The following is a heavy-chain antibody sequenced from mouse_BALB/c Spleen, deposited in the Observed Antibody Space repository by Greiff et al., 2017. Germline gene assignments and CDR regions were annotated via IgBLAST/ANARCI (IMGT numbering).Heavy chain of an antibody. D-gene: IGHD1-1*01. CDR1: GYAFSSSW. CDR2: IYPGDGDT. Sequence: VKLVESGPELVKPGASVKISCKASGYAFSSSWMNWVKQRPGQGLEWIGRIYPGDGDTNYNGKFKGKATLTADKSSSTAYMQLSSLTSVDSAVYFCASTANYYGRPFDYWGQGTTLTVAS. J-gene: IGHJ2*01. CDR3: ASTANYYGRPFDY. V-gene: IGHV1-82*01.